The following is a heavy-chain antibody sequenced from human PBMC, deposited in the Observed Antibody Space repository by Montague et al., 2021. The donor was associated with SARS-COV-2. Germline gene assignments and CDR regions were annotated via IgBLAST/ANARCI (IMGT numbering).Heavy chain of an antibody. J-gene: IGHJ4*02. V-gene: IGHV3-48*03. D-gene: IGHD2-8*01. CDR1: GFTFSSYD. CDR2: ISSSGSTI. CDR3: ASRAPIRIVLMVYAIGGYFDY. Sequence: SLRLSCAASGFTFSSYDINWVRQAPGKGLEWVSYISSSGSTIYYADSVKGRFTISRDNAKNSLYLQMNSLRAEDTAVYYCASRAPIRIVLMVYAIGGYFDYWGQGTLVTVSS.